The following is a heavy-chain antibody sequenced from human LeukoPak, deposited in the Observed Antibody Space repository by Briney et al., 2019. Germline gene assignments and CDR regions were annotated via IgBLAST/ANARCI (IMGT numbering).Heavy chain of an antibody. D-gene: IGHD6-19*01. V-gene: IGHV3-30*04. J-gene: IGHJ4*02. CDR2: ISNDGSNI. CDR1: GFTFSSYA. CDR3: ATTAHPLSSGWYLGLFDY. Sequence: GGSLRLSCAASGFTFSSYAMHWVRQAPGKGLEWVAVISNDGSNIYYADSVKGRFTISRDNSKNTLYLQMNSLRAEDTAVYYCATTAHPLSSGWYLGLFDYWGQGTLVTVSS.